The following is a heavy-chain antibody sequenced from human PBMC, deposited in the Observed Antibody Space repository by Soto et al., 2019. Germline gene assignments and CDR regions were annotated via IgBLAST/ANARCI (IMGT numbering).Heavy chain of an antibody. CDR3: AKGSVLRVVEAPRAILGGVDV. V-gene: IGHV3-33*06. Sequence: GGSLRLSCVASGFTFSSYGMHWVRQAPGKGLERVAVMSYDGSHEYYADSVKGRFTISRDNSKTILYLQMNSLRLKYTDVYHCAKGSVLRVVEAPRAILGGVDVWGQGAMVTVSS. D-gene: IGHD2-8*01. CDR2: MSYDGSHE. J-gene: IGHJ6*02. CDR1: GFTFSSYG.